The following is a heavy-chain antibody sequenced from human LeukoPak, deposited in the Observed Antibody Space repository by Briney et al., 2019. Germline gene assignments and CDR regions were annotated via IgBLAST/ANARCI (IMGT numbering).Heavy chain of an antibody. CDR1: GGSISSYY. V-gene: IGHV4-59*01. Sequence: SETLSLTCTVSGGSISSYYWSWIRQPPGKGLEWIGYIYYSGSTNFNPSLKSRVTISVDTSKNQFSLKLSSVTAADTAVYYCATGEYQLLAHYFDYWGQGTLVTVSS. CDR2: IYYSGST. D-gene: IGHD2-2*01. CDR3: ATGEYQLLAHYFDY. J-gene: IGHJ4*02.